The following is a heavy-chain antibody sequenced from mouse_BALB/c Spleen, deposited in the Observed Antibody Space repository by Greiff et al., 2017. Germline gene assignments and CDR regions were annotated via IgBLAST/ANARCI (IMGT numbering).Heavy chain of an antibody. D-gene: IGHD2-14*01. CDR1: GFTFSSYG. CDR2: INSNGGST. CDR3: ARDRYDVDY. Sequence: EVHLVESGGGLVQPGGSLKLSCAASGFTFSSYGMSWVRQTPDKRLELVATINSNGGSTYYPDSVKGRFTISRDNAKNTLYLQMSSLKSEDTAMYYCARDRYDVDYWGQGTTLTVSS. V-gene: IGHV5-6-3*01. J-gene: IGHJ2*01.